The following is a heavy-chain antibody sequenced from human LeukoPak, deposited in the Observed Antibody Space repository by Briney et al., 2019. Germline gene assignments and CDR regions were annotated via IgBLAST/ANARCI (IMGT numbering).Heavy chain of an antibody. CDR1: GFRFSNYG. D-gene: IGHD5-18*01. J-gene: IGHJ4*02. CDR3: ANDLGWIQLNLG. V-gene: IGHV3-23*01. CDR2: ITGHGENT. Sequence: PGGSLRLSCAASGFRFSNYGMNWVRQAPGKGLEWVSGITGHGENTYYADSVKGRFTISRDNSRNTVYLQMNSLRADDTAVYYCANDLGWIQLNLGRGQGTLVTVAS.